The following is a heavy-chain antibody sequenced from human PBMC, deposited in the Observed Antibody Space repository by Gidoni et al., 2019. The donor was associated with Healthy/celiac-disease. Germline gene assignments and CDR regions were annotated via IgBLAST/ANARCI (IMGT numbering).Heavy chain of an antibody. V-gene: IGHV4-34*01. Sequence: QVQLQQWGAGLLKPSETLSLTCAVYGGSFSGYYWSWIRQPPGKGLEWIGDINHSGSTNYNPSLKSRVTISVDTSKNQFSLKLSSVTAADTAVYYCASERLLYRAFDYWGQGTLVTVSS. CDR1: GGSFSGYY. CDR3: ASERLLYRAFDY. D-gene: IGHD3-3*01. CDR2: INHSGST. J-gene: IGHJ4*02.